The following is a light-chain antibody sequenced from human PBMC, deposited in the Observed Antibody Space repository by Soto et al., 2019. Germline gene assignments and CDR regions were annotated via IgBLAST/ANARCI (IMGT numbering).Light chain of an antibody. Sequence: EIVLTQSPGTLSLSPGERATLSCRASQSFSNNYLAWYQQKPGQAPRLLIYGASNRATGIPDRFSGSGSGTDFTLTISRLETEDFAVYYCQHYGSLGTYGKGTKVDIX. J-gene: IGKJ1*01. V-gene: IGKV3-20*01. CDR1: QSFSNNY. CDR3: QHYGSLGT. CDR2: GAS.